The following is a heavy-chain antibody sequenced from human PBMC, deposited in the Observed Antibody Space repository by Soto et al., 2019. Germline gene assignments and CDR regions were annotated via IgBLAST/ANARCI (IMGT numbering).Heavy chain of an antibody. Sequence: QVQLVESGGGVVQPGRSLRLSCAASGFTFSSYAMHWVRQAPGKGLEWVAVISYDGSNKYYADSVKGRFTISRDNSKNXLYMQMNSLRAEDTAGYYCARPLWRKAYNWGYFDLWGRGTLVTVSS. J-gene: IGHJ2*01. CDR2: ISYDGSNK. D-gene: IGHD1-1*01. V-gene: IGHV3-30-3*01. CDR3: ARPLWRKAYNWGYFDL. CDR1: GFTFSSYA.